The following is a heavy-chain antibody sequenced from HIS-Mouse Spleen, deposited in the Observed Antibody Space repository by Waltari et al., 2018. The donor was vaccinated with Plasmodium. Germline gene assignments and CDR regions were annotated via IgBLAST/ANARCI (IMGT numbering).Heavy chain of an antibody. V-gene: IGHV3-7*01. CDR3: AKSSKGTGDLWDY. Sequence: EVQLVESGGGLVQPGGSLRLSCAASGFTFSSYWMSWVRPAPGKGLEWVANIKQDGSEKYYVDSVKGRFTISRDNAKNSLYLQMNSLRAEDTAVYYCAKSSKGTGDLWDYWGQGTLVTVSS. CDR1: GFTFSSYW. J-gene: IGHJ4*02. CDR2: IKQDGSEK. D-gene: IGHD7-27*01.